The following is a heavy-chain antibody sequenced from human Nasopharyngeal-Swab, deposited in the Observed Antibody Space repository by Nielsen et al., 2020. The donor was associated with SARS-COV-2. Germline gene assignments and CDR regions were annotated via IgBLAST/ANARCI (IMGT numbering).Heavy chain of an antibody. V-gene: IGHV3-21*01. CDR3: AREGVKYQVLHNWFDS. Sequence: GESLKISCAASGFTFSSHSMNWVRQAPGKGLEWVSHISYNSGHINYAESVKGRFTISRDNARKSLYLQMDSLRAEDTAVYYCAREGVKYQVLHNWFDSWGQGTLVTVSS. D-gene: IGHD4/OR15-4a*01. CDR2: ISYNSGHI. CDR1: GFTFSSHS. J-gene: IGHJ5*01.